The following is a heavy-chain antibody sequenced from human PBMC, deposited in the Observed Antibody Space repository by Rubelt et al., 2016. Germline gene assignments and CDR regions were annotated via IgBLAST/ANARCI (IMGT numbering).Heavy chain of an antibody. J-gene: IGHJ3*02. Sequence: RLSCAASGFTFSSYWMSWVHQAPGKGLEWVANIKQDGSEKYYVDSVKGRFTISRDNAKNSLYLQMNSLRAEDTAVYYCARELRSERPADGGSDAFDIWGQGTMVTVSS. D-gene: IGHD1-1*01. CDR3: ARELRSERPADGGSDAFDI. CDR2: IKQDGSEK. CDR1: GFTFSSYW. V-gene: IGHV3-7*01.